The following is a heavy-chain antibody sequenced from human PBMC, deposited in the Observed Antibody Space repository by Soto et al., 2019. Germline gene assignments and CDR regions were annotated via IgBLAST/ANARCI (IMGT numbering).Heavy chain of an antibody. CDR3: ARDLGYGGNSGAFDV. CDR2: INPNRGGT. D-gene: IGHD4-17*01. CDR1: GYTFTNYY. V-gene: IGHV1-2*02. J-gene: IGHJ3*01. Sequence: QVQLVQSGAEVKKPGASVKVSCEASGYTFTNYYIHWVRQARGQGLEWMGWINPNRGGTNFAQKFQGRVSMTRATSITTAYMELHRLTSDDTAVYYCARDLGYGGNSGAFDVWGQGTMITVSS.